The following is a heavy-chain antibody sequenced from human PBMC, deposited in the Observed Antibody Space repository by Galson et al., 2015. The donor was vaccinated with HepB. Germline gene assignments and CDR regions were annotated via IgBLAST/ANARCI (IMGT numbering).Heavy chain of an antibody. CDR1: GFTFDDYG. D-gene: IGHD2-15*01. J-gene: IGHJ6*03. CDR2: ITWNSGKI. CDR3: AKDSGGSWNYYYYMDV. Sequence: SLRLSCAASGFTFDDYGMHWVRQVPGKGLEWVSSITWNSGKIGYADSVKGRFTISRDNIKKSLYLQMNSLRAEDTALYYCAKDSGGSWNYYYYMDVWGKGTTVTVSS. V-gene: IGHV3-9*01.